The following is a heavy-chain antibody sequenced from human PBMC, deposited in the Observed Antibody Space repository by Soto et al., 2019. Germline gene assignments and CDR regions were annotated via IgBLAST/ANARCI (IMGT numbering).Heavy chain of an antibody. CDR2: ISWNSGSI. D-gene: IGHD2-15*01. CDR1: GFTFDDYA. V-gene: IGHV3-9*01. Sequence: EVQLVESGGGLVQPGRSLRLSCAASGFTFDDYAMRWVRQAPGKGLEWVSGISWNSGSIGYADSVKGRFTISRDNAKNSLYLQMNSLRAEDTALYYCAKEYCSGGSCYAYYFDYWGQGTLVTVSS. CDR3: AKEYCSGGSCYAYYFDY. J-gene: IGHJ4*02.